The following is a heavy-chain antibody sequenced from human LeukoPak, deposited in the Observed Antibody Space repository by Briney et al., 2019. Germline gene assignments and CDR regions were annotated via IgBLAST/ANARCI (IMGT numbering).Heavy chain of an antibody. CDR2: ISASGP. Sequence: GGSLRLSCAASGFTFSRLAMTWVRQAPGKGLEWVSTISASGPYYADAVRGRFTISRDNSRNTLSLQMDSLIAEDTAVYYCAKDHESDGYPCLDHWGLGTLVTVSS. CDR1: GFTFSRLA. D-gene: IGHD3-22*01. J-gene: IGHJ4*02. V-gene: IGHV3-23*01. CDR3: AKDHESDGYPCLDH.